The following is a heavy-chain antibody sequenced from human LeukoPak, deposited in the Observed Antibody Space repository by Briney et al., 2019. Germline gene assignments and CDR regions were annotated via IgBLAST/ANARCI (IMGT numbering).Heavy chain of an antibody. CDR3: AKRFVYSSSGYYFDD. Sequence: ASVTLTCTVSGDSFTGNYMHWVRQAPGQGLEWMGWINPNSGGRNYEQTFLGRGTMTRDTSTSKAYMELRRPVTDDTAVEYCAKRFVYSSSGYYFDDWWQGSLVTVAS. CDR2: INPNSGGR. J-gene: IGHJ4*02. CDR1: GDSFTGNY. D-gene: IGHD6-13*01. V-gene: IGHV1-2*02.